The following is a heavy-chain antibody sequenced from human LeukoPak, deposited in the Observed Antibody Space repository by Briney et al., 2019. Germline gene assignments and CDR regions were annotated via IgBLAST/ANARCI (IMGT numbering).Heavy chain of an antibody. D-gene: IGHD6-13*01. J-gene: IGHJ4*02. CDR2: IYHRGST. CDR3: ARNQGIAAAGSLDY. CDR1: GYSISSGYY. Sequence: PSETLSLTCSVSGYSISSGYYWGWIRQPPGKGLEWIGSIYHRGSTYYNPSLKSRVTISVDTSKNQFSLKLNSVTAADTAVYYCARNQGIAAAGSLDYWGQGTLVTVS. V-gene: IGHV4-38-2*01.